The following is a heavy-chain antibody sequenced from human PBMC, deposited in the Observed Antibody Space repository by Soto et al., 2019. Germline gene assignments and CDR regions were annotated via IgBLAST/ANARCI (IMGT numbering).Heavy chain of an antibody. CDR1: GFTFTSSA. J-gene: IGHJ3*02. CDR2: IVVGSGNA. CDR3: AAAYYYDSSGYYYTAFDI. Sequence: SSVKVSCKASGFTFTSSAVQWVRQARGQRLEWIGWIVVGSGNANYAQKFQERVTITRDMSTSTAYMELSSLRSEDTAVYYCAAAYYYDSSGYYYTAFDIWGQGTMVTVSS. V-gene: IGHV1-58*01. D-gene: IGHD3-22*01.